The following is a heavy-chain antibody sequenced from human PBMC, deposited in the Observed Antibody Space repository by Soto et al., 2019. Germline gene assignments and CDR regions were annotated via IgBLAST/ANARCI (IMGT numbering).Heavy chain of an antibody. CDR1: GDSISHYS. Sequence: QVQLQESGPGLVKPSETLSLTCTVSGDSISHYSCSWIRQSAGKGLEWIWRVYTSGNSHYNPSLRSRVSISVDKSRNQFSLRVTSVTAADTALYYCVTATGDNWTHEVYWGQGTPVTVSS. D-gene: IGHD1-20*01. J-gene: IGHJ4*02. CDR3: VTATGDNWTHEVY. CDR2: VYTSGNS. V-gene: IGHV4-4*07.